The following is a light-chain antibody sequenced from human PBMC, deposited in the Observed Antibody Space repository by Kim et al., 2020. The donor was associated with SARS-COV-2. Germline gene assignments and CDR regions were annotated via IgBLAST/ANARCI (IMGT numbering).Light chain of an antibody. CDR1: SSNIGPNY. Sequence: GQRVNVTCSGNSSNIGPNYVYWYQHFPGTAPKLLIFRNYQRPSGVPDRFSGSKSGTSASLAIIGLRSEDEADYHCAAWDDSLSGWVFGGGTKVTVL. V-gene: IGLV1-47*01. J-gene: IGLJ3*02. CDR2: RNY. CDR3: AAWDDSLSGWV.